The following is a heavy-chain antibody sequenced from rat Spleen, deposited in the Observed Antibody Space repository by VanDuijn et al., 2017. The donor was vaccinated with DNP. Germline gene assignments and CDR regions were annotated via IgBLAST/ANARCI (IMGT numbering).Heavy chain of an antibody. D-gene: IGHD1-1*01. CDR2: ISNTGDNT. Sequence: EVQLVESGGGPVQPGRSLKLSCAASGFTFSDYAMAWVRQGPKKGLEWVASISNTGDNTYYSDSVKGRFSLSRDNAKSTLYLQVNSLRSEDTATYYWTRDRVQWSPYFDYWGQGVMVTVSS. J-gene: IGHJ2*01. CDR3: TRDRVQWSPYFDY. CDR1: GFTFSDYA. V-gene: IGHV5-20*01.